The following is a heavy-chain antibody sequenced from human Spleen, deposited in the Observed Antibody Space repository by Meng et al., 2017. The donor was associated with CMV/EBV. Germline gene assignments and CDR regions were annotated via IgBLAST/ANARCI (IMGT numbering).Heavy chain of an antibody. CDR2: ISTSSNYI. Sequence: GESLKISCAASRFIISSYAMSWVRQAPGKGLDWVSSISTSSNYIEYADSVKGRFTISRDNAKNSLYLQMHSLRAEDTAVYYCARPSRRENSGDYPPKYWGQGTLVTVSS. CDR1: RFIISSYA. D-gene: IGHD3-10*01. J-gene: IGHJ4*02. CDR3: ARPSRRENSGDYPPKY. V-gene: IGHV3-21*01.